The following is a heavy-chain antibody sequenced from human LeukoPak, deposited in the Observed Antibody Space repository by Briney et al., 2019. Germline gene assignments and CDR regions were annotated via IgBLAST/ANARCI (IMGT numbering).Heavy chain of an antibody. CDR2: IYYSGST. CDR3: ARSSRDYVWGSLTLDY. J-gene: IGHJ4*02. V-gene: IGHV4-59*01. D-gene: IGHD3-16*01. Sequence: KPSETLSLTCTVSGGSISSYYWSWIRQPPGKGLEWIGYIYYSGSTNYNPSLKSRVTIPVDTSKNQFSLKLSSVTAADTAVYYCARSSRDYVWGSLTLDYWGQGTLVTVSS. CDR1: GGSISSYY.